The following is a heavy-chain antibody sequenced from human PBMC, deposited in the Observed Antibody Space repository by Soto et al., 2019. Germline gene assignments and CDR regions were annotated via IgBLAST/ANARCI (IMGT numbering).Heavy chain of an antibody. D-gene: IGHD4-17*01. CDR1: GGSISSSSYY. J-gene: IGHJ5*02. V-gene: IGHV4-39*01. Sequence: SETLSLTCTVSGGSISSSSYYWGWIRQPPGKGLEWIGSIYYSGSTYYNPSLKSRVTISVDTSKNQFSLKLSSVTAADTAVYYCASEGNGDTDNWFDPWGQGTLVTVSS. CDR2: IYYSGST. CDR3: ASEGNGDTDNWFDP.